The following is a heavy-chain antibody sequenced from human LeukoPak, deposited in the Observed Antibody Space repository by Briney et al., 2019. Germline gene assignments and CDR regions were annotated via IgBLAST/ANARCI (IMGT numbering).Heavy chain of an antibody. V-gene: IGHV4-30-4*01. CDR3: ARDRNYYGSGSSGMDV. CDR1: GGSISSGDYY. Sequence: SQTLSLTCTVSGGSISSGDYYWSWIRQPPGKGLEWIGYIYYSGSTYYNPSLKSRVTISVDTSKNQFSLKLSSVTAADTAVYYCARDRNYYGSGSSGMDVWGKGTTVTVPS. CDR2: IYYSGST. D-gene: IGHD3-10*01. J-gene: IGHJ6*04.